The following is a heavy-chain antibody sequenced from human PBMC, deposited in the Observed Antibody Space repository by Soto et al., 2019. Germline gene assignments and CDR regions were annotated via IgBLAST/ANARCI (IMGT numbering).Heavy chain of an antibody. D-gene: IGHD1-20*01. Sequence: GGSLRLSCAASGFTFSSYSMNCVRQAPGKGLEWVSSISSSSSYIYYTDSVKGRFTISRDNAKNSMYLQMNSLRAEDTVFFYCARSGIDFYYYGMDVWGQGTTVTVSS. J-gene: IGHJ6*02. CDR1: GFTFSSYS. CDR3: ARSGIDFYYYGMDV. V-gene: IGHV3-21*01. CDR2: ISSSSSYI.